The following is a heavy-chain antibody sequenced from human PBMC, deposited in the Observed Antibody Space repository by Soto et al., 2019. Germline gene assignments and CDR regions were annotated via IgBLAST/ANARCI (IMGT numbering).Heavy chain of an antibody. CDR3: ARLLLTTVTRMDV. V-gene: IGHV5-10-1*01. Sequence: XESLKISCKGSGYSVTRYWISWVRQMPGKGLEWMGRIDPTDSYTNYSPSFQGHVTISADKSISTAYLQWSSLKASDTAMYYCARLLLTTVTRMDVWGQGTTVTVSS. J-gene: IGHJ6*02. D-gene: IGHD4-17*01. CDR1: GYSVTRYW. CDR2: IDPTDSYT.